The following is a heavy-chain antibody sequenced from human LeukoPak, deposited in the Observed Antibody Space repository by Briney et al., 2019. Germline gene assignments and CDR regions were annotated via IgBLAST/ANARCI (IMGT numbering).Heavy chain of an antibody. V-gene: IGHV4-38-2*02. Sequence: SETLALTCAVSGYSISSGYYWGWIRQPPGKGLEGMGGIYHSGSTNYNAALKSRVTILVDTSKNQFSLKLSPVTAADTAVYYCARDKRVAAPYYFDYWGQGTLVTVSS. D-gene: IGHD6-25*01. CDR1: GYSISSGYY. CDR2: IYHSGST. CDR3: ARDKRVAAPYYFDY. J-gene: IGHJ4*02.